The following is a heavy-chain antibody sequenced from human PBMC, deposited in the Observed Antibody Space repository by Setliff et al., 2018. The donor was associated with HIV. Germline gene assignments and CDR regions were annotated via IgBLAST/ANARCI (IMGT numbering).Heavy chain of an antibody. CDR3: ARVARGPYYSVQN. J-gene: IGHJ1*01. CDR2: IYYSGNT. Sequence: SETLSLTCSVSGGSISSYYWTWIRQPPNKGLEWIGYIYYSGNTKYNPALQSRVTMSVDTSKNQFSLELSSVTTADTAVYYCARVARGPYYSVQNWVQGALVTVSS. CDR1: GGSISSYY. D-gene: IGHD1-26*01. V-gene: IGHV4-59*01.